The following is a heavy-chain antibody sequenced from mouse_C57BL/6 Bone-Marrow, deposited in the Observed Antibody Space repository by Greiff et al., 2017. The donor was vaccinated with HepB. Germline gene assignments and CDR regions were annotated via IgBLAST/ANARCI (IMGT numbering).Heavy chain of an antibody. CDR2: ISYSGST. J-gene: IGHJ2*01. Sequence: EVMLVESGPGMVKPSQSLSLTCTVTGYSITSGYDWHWIRHFPGNKLEWMGYISYSGSTNYNPSLKSRISITHDTSKNHFFLKLNSVTTEDTATYYCARAYDYDQYYFDYWGQGTTLTVSS. CDR3: ARAYDYDQYYFDY. V-gene: IGHV3-1*01. D-gene: IGHD2-4*01. CDR1: GYSITSGYD.